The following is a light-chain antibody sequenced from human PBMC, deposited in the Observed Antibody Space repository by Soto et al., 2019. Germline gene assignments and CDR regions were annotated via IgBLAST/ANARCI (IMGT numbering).Light chain of an antibody. CDR1: SGDVGFYDF. V-gene: IGLV2-14*03. Sequence: QSVLTQPASMSGSPGQSITISCTGTSGDVGFYDFVSWYQQHPGKVPRLIIYGVTKRPSGVSHRFSESKSGNTASLTISGLQVEDEAAYSCASYTGSSTYLFGGGTKLTVL. J-gene: IGLJ3*02. CDR2: GVT. CDR3: ASYTGSSTYL.